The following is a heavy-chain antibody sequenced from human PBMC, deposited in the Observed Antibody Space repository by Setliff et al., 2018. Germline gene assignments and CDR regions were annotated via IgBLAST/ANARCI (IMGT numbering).Heavy chain of an antibody. D-gene: IGHD3-22*01. CDR2: ISSSGNTI. CDR1: GFTFSSYE. Sequence: PGGSLRLSCAASGFTFSSYEMNWVRQAPGKGLEWVSYISSSGNTIYYADSVKGRFTISRDNAKNSLYLHMNSLRAEDTAVYYCAVPHDPYDKSGSYEAYFDYWGQGTLVTVSS. V-gene: IGHV3-48*03. CDR3: AVPHDPYDKSGSYEAYFDY. J-gene: IGHJ4*02.